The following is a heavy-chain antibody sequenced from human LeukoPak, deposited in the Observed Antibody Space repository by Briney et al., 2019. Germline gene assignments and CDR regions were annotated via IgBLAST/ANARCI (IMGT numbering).Heavy chain of an antibody. D-gene: IGHD3-10*01. V-gene: IGHV3-23*01. Sequence: GGSLRLSCAASGFTFSSYGMSWVRQAPGKGLEWVSAISGSGGSTYYADSVKGRFTISRDNSKNTLYLQMNSLRAEDTAVYYCAKDWSKSRLWFGEFPPDYWGQGTLVTVSS. J-gene: IGHJ4*02. CDR1: GFTFSSYG. CDR2: ISGSGGST. CDR3: AKDWSKSRLWFGEFPPDY.